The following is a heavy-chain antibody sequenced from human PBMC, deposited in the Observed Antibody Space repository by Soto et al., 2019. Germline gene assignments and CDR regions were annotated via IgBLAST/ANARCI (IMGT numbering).Heavy chain of an antibody. D-gene: IGHD2-15*01. CDR2: INYRGTT. J-gene: IGHJ4*02. Sequence: QVQLQESGPGLVNPSQTLSLTCTVSGGSVINGDTSFNWIRQHPEKGLEWMGYINYRGTTNYNPALKSRILISIDTSKNQFSLRLTSVTAADTAVYYCARDAPGVAPYWGQGTLVTVSS. V-gene: IGHV4-31*03. CDR3: ARDAPGVAPY. CDR1: GGSVINGDTS.